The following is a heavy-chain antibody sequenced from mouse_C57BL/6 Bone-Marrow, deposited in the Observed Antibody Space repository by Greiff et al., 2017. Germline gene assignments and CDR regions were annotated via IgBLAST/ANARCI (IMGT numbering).Heavy chain of an antibody. Sequence: EVQLQQSGAELVKPGASVKLSCTASGFNIKDYYMHWVKQRTEQGLEWIGRIDPEDGENKYASKFQGKANITADTSSNTAYLQLSSLTSEYTAVYYCYRNYGWPYWGQGTTLTVSS. CDR1: GFNIKDYY. J-gene: IGHJ2*01. D-gene: IGHD1-1*01. V-gene: IGHV14-2*01. CDR3: YRNYGWPY. CDR2: IDPEDGEN.